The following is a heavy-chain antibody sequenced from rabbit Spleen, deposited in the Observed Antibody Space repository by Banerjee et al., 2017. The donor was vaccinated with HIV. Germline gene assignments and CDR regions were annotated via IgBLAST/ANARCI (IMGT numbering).Heavy chain of an antibody. Sequence: QLVESGGGLVQPGGSLKLSCKASGFDFSTYSMSWVRQAPGKGLEWVGYIVPIFGVTYYASWVNGRFTISSHNAQNTLYLQLNSLTAADTATYFCARDTSSSFSSYGMDLWGPGTLVTVS. CDR2: IVPIFGVT. J-gene: IGHJ6*01. CDR1: GFDFSTYS. V-gene: IGHV1S7*01. D-gene: IGHD1-1*01. CDR3: ARDTSSSFSSYGMDL.